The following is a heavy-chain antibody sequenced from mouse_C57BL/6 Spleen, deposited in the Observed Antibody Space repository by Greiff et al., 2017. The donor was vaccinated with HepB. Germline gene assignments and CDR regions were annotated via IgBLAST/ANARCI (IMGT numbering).Heavy chain of an antibody. CDR2: IWWDDDK. Sequence: QVTLKVSGPGILQPSQTLSLTCSFSGFSLSTFGMGVGWIRQPSGKGLEWLAHIWWDDDKYYNPALKSRLTISKDTSKNQVFLKIANVDTADTATYYWARTLNYYGSSDWYFDVWGTGTTVTVSS. D-gene: IGHD1-1*01. J-gene: IGHJ1*03. V-gene: IGHV8-8*01. CDR1: GFSLSTFGMG. CDR3: ARTLNYYGSSDWYFDV.